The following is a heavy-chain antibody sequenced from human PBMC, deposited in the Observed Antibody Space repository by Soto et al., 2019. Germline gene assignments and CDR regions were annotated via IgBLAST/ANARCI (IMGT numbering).Heavy chain of an antibody. CDR3: ARAGIISSSWSWFDP. CDR1: GFTFDDFA. V-gene: IGHV3-9*01. CDR2: ISWNSAFI. D-gene: IGHD6-13*01. Sequence: EVQLVESGGGLVQPGRSLRLSCAASGFTFDDFAMHWVRQSPGKGLEWVSGISWNSAFIGYADSVKGRFTISRDNAKNSLYLQMNSLRGEDTALYYCARAGIISSSWSWFDPWGQGTLVTVSS. J-gene: IGHJ5*02.